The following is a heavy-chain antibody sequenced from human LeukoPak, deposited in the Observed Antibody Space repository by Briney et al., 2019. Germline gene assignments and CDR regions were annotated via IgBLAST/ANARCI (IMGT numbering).Heavy chain of an antibody. D-gene: IGHD1-26*01. CDR1: GYTFTGYY. CDR2: INPNSGGT. V-gene: IGHV1-2*02. Sequence: ASVTVSCQASGYTFTGYYMHWVRQAPGQGLEWMGWINPNSGGTNYAQKFQGRVTMTRDTSISTAYMELSRLRSDDTAVYYCARGDLSGSLAPAAYWGQGTLVTVSS. CDR3: ARGDLSGSLAPAAY. J-gene: IGHJ4*02.